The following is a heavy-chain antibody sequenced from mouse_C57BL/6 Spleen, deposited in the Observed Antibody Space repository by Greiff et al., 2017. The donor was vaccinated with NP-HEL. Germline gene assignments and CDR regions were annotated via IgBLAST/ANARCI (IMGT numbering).Heavy chain of an antibody. J-gene: IGHJ4*01. CDR3: ERYHYGSSYYYAMDY. V-gene: IGHV1-64*01. Sequence: QVQLQQPGAELVKPGASVKLSCKASGYTFTSYWMHWVKQRPGQGLEWIGMIHPNSGSTNYNEKFKSKATLTVDKSSSTAYMQLSSLTSEDSAVYYCERYHYGSSYYYAMDYWGQGTSVTVSS. D-gene: IGHD1-1*01. CDR2: IHPNSGST. CDR1: GYTFTSYW.